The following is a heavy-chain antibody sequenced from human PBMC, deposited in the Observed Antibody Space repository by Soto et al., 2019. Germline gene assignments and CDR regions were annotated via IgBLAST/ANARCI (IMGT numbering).Heavy chain of an antibody. CDR3: ARHRIAAAALYFDY. CDR2: ISYDGSNK. D-gene: IGHD6-13*01. Sequence: LGGSLRLSCAASGFTFSSYAMHWVRQAPGKGLEWVAVISYDGSNKYYADSVKGRFTISRDNSKNTLYLQMNSLRAEDTAVYYCARHRIAAAALYFDYWGQGTLVSVSS. CDR1: GFTFSSYA. V-gene: IGHV3-30-3*01. J-gene: IGHJ4*02.